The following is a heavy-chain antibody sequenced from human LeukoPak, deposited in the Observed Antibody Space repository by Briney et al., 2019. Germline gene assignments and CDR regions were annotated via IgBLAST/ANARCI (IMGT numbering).Heavy chain of an antibody. Sequence: ASVKGSCKASGYTFTGYYMHWVRQAPGQGLEWMGRINPNSGGTNYAQKFQGRVTMTRDTSISTAYMELSRLRSDDTAVYYCARDYYDSSGDYWGQGTLVTVSS. D-gene: IGHD3-22*01. V-gene: IGHV1-2*06. CDR2: INPNSGGT. CDR3: ARDYYDSSGDY. CDR1: GYTFTGYY. J-gene: IGHJ4*02.